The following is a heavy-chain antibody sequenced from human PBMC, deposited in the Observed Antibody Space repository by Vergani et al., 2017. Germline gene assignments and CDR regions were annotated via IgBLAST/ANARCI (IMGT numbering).Heavy chain of an antibody. D-gene: IGHD3-10*01. CDR2: IIPLLGIA. CDR1: GGTLSSYT. J-gene: IGHJ6*02. V-gene: IGHV1-69*02. Sequence: QVQLVHSGAEMKKPGSSVKVSCKASGGTLSSYTLPWVRQAPGQGLEWMGRIIPLLGIANYAQKFQGRVTITADKSTSTAYMELSSLRSEDTAVYYCAGLGTDRTHRGFGEFGYYYGMDVWGQGTTVTVSS. CDR3: AGLGTDRTHRGFGEFGYYYGMDV.